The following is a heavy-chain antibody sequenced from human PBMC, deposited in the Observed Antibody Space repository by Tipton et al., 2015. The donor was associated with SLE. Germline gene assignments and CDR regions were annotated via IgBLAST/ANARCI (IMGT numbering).Heavy chain of an antibody. D-gene: IGHD6-13*01. CDR2: IYYSGST. J-gene: IGHJ4*02. Sequence: LRLSCTVSGGSISSSSYYWGWIRQPPGKGLEWIGSIYYSGSTNYNPSLKSRVTISVDTSKNQFSLKLSSVTAADTAVYYCARRASIAAATFDYWGQGTLVTVSS. CDR3: ARRASIAAATFDY. V-gene: IGHV4-39*07. CDR1: GGSISSSSYY.